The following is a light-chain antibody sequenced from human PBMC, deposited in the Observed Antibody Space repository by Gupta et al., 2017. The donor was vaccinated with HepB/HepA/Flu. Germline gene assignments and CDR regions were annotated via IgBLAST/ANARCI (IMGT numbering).Light chain of an antibody. V-gene: IGLV1-44*01. CDR2: YND. CDR3: AAWDESLNGVV. Sequence: QSVLTQSPSLSGTPGQRVTISCSGSSSNVGSKNVNWYQQLPGRAPKLLIYYNDERPSGVPDRFSGSKSDTSASLAISGLQSEDEADDYCAAWDESLNGVVFGGGTKLTVL. CDR1: SSNVGSKN. J-gene: IGLJ2*01.